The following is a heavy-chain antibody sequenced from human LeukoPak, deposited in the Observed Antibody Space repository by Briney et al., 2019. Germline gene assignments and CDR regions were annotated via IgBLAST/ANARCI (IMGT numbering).Heavy chain of an antibody. Sequence: GGSLRLSCAASGFTFSSYAMSWVRQAPVKGLEWVSAISGSGGSTYYADSVKGRFTISRDNSKNTLYLQMNSLRAEDTAVYYCAKDRLGEDVPHYWGQGTLVTVSS. V-gene: IGHV3-23*01. CDR2: ISGSGGST. J-gene: IGHJ4*02. CDR1: GFTFSSYA. CDR3: AKDRLGEDVPHY. D-gene: IGHD3-16*01.